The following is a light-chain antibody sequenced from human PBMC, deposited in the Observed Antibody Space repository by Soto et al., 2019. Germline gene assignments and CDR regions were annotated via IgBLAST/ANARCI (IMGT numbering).Light chain of an antibody. CDR3: SSYKRGATLV. CDR1: SSDVGGYNH. Sequence: QSVLTQPASVSGSPGQSITISCTGTSSDVGGYNHVAWYHQYPGKAPKLIIFEVSDRPSGISNRFSASKSAYTASLSISGLQAEDEADYYYSSYKRGATLVFGGGTKLTVL. V-gene: IGLV2-14*01. CDR2: EVS. J-gene: IGLJ2*01.